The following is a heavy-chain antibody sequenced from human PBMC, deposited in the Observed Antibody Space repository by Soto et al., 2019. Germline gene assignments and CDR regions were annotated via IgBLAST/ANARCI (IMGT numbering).Heavy chain of an antibody. Sequence: SETLSLTCTVSGGSVSSGSYYWSWIRQPPGKGLEWIGYIYYSGSTNYNPSLKSRVTISVDTSKNQFSLKLSSVTAADTAVYYCAREGYYYDSSGYYDYFDYWGQGTLVTVSS. J-gene: IGHJ4*02. V-gene: IGHV4-61*01. CDR1: GGSVSSGSYY. CDR3: AREGYYYDSSGYYDYFDY. D-gene: IGHD3-22*01. CDR2: IYYSGST.